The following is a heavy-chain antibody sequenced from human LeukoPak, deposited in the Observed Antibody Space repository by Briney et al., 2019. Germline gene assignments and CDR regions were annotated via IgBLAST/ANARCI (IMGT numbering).Heavy chain of an antibody. Sequence: SETLSLTCTLSGGSISSYYWSWILQPPGKGLEWLGYIYYSGSTNYNPSLKSRVTISVDTSKNQFSLKLSSVTAADTAVYYCARHVRATRGTFDYWGQGTLVTVSS. CDR1: GGSISSYY. D-gene: IGHD1-26*01. CDR3: ARHVRATRGTFDY. CDR2: IYYSGST. J-gene: IGHJ4*02. V-gene: IGHV4-59*08.